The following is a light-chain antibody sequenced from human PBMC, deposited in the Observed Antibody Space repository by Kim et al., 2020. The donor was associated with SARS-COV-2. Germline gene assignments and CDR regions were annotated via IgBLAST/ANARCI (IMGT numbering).Light chain of an antibody. J-gene: IGKJ1*01. V-gene: IGKV3-20*01. CDR2: DIS. Sequence: ENVLTQSPGTLSLSPGDKATLFCRASQSVGSNYLAWYQHKPGQSPRLLMYDISKKATGIPDKFSGSGSGTDFTLTISRLEAEDSAVYYCQQYGSSTWTFGQGTKVDIK. CDR1: QSVGSNY. CDR3: QQYGSSTWT.